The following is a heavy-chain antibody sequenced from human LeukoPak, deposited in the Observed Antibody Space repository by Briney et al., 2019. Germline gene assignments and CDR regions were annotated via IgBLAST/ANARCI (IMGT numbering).Heavy chain of an antibody. D-gene: IGHD3-16*01. CDR1: GFSFSTYG. CDR3: VGDTPPGGDYYLDY. J-gene: IGHJ4*02. Sequence: PGGSLRLSCAASGFSFSTYGIHWVRQAPGKGLEWVALIWNAGTNTYYADSVKGRFTISRDNSKNTLYLQINSLRAEDTAVYYCVGDTPPGGDYYLDYWGQGTLVIVSS. CDR2: IWNAGTNT. V-gene: IGHV3-33*01.